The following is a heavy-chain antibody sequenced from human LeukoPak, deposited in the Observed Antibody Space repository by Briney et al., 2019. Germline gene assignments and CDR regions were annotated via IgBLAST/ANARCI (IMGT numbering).Heavy chain of an antibody. Sequence: PSETLSLTCAVSGGSISSGGYSWSWIRQPPGKGLEWIGYIYHSGSTYYNPSLKSRVTISVDRSKNQFSLKLSSVTAADTAVYYCARPEVAGVLDAFDIWGQGTMVTVSS. CDR2: IYHSGST. CDR3: ARPEVAGVLDAFDI. D-gene: IGHD6-19*01. J-gene: IGHJ3*02. V-gene: IGHV4-30-2*01. CDR1: GGSISSGGYS.